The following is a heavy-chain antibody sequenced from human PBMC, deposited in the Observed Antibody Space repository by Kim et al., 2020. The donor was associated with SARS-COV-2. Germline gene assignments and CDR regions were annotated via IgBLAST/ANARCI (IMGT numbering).Heavy chain of an antibody. D-gene: IGHD5-12*01. Sequence: GGSLRLSCAVSGFTFSDHYMDWVRQAPGKGLEWVGRSRNKAKRYTIEYAASVKGRFTISRDDSKNLLYLQMNSLKTEDTAVYYCIRVHDAYESDYWGQGTLVTVAP. V-gene: IGHV3-72*01. J-gene: IGHJ4*02. CDR3: IRVHDAYESDY. CDR1: GFTFSDHY. CDR2: SRNKAKRYTI.